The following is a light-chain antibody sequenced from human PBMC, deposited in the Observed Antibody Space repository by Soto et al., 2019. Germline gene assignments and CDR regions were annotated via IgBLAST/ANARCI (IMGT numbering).Light chain of an antibody. CDR1: QSVSSSY. Sequence: EIVLTQSPGTLSLSPGERATLSCRASQSVSSSYLAWYQQKPGQAPRLLIYGASARATGFPARFGASGSGTEFILTISSLQSEDFAVYYCQQYDNWPWTFDRGTKVDIK. CDR3: QQYDNWPWT. CDR2: GAS. J-gene: IGKJ1*01. V-gene: IGKV3-15*01.